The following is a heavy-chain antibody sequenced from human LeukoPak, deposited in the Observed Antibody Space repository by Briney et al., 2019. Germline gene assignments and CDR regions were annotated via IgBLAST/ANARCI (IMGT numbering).Heavy chain of an antibody. CDR3: AQDPYGSGIALDP. CDR2: ISYDGSNK. D-gene: IGHD3-10*01. V-gene: IGHV3-30*18. J-gene: IGHJ5*02. CDR1: GFTFSSYG. Sequence: GESLRLSCAASGFTFSSYGMHWVRQASDKGLEWVAVISYDGSNKYYADSVKGRFTISRDNSKNTLYLQMNSLRAEDTAVYYCAQDPYGSGIALDPWGQGTLVTVSS.